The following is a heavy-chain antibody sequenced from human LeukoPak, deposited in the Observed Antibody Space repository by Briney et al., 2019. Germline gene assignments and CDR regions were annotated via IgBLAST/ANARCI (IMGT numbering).Heavy chain of an antibody. D-gene: IGHD4-17*01. CDR2: IWYNGSNK. Sequence: GGSLRLSCAASGFTFSSYDMHWVRQAPGKGLEWVAVIWYNGSNKYYADSVKGRFTISRDNSKNTLYLQMNSLRAEDTAVYYCTKVRVATKLTTELDYWGQGTLVTVSS. J-gene: IGHJ4*02. CDR3: TKVRVATKLTTELDY. CDR1: GFTFSSYD. V-gene: IGHV3-33*06.